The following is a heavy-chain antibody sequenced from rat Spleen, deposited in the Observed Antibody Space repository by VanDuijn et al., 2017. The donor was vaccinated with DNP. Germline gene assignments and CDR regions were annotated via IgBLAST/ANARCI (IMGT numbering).Heavy chain of an antibody. V-gene: IGHV5-31*01. CDR3: TRDPFFGALDA. CDR1: GFTFNNYW. Sequence: EVQLVESGGDLVQPGKSLKLSCVVSGFTFNNYWMTWIRQVPGKGLEWVASISSSGEYTYYPDPVKGRFTLSRDNAKNPLCLQMNSLGSGDTATYYCTRDPFFGALDALGQGTSVTVSS. D-gene: IGHD1-1*01. CDR2: ISSSGEYT. J-gene: IGHJ4*01.